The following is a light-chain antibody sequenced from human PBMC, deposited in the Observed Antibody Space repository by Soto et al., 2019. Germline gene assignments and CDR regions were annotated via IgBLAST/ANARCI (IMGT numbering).Light chain of an antibody. J-gene: IGKJ2*01. V-gene: IGKV1-12*01. Sequence: DIQMTQSPSPVSASVGDRVTITCRASQGISSRLAWYQQKRGKAPELLIYAASSLQIGVPSRFSGSGSETDFTLTISSVHPEDFATYYCQQANSFPFTFGQGTNLMLK. CDR3: QQANSFPFT. CDR2: AAS. CDR1: QGISSR.